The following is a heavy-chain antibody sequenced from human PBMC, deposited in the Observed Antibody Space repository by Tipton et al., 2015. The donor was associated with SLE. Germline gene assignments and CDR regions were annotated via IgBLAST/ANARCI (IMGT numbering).Heavy chain of an antibody. CDR2: IYPGDSDT. D-gene: IGHD3-10*01. J-gene: IGHJ3*02. Sequence: QSGAEVKKPGESLKISCKGSGFTFTSYWIGWVRQLPGKGLEWMGFIYPGDSDTRYSLSFQGQVTISADKSITTAYLQWSSLKASDTAMYYCAKGKSGSYRDVFNIWGQGTMVTVSS. CDR1: GFTFTSYW. V-gene: IGHV5-51*03. CDR3: AKGKSGSYRDVFNI.